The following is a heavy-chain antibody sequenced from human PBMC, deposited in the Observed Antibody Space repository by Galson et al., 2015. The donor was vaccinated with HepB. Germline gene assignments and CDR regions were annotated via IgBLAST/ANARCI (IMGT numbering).Heavy chain of an antibody. CDR1: GGSISSYY. CDR3: ARDMTNRWFYY. D-gene: IGHD2-15*01. CDR2: IYHTGTT. Sequence: SETLSLTCTVSGGSISSYYWGWTRQPPGKGLEWIATIYHTGTTYYNPSLKSRVTISLDTSNNQFSLELTSVTAADTAVYYCARDMTNRWFYYWGQGTLITVSS. J-gene: IGHJ4*02. V-gene: IGHV4-38-2*02.